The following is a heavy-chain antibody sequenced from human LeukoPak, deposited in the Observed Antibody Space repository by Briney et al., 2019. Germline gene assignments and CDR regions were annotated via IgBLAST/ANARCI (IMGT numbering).Heavy chain of an antibody. V-gene: IGHV3-49*04. D-gene: IGHD3-3*01. Sequence: PGGSLRLSCTASGFTFGDYGMSWVRQAPGKGLEWVGFIRSKAYGGTTEYAASVKGRFTISRDDSKSIAYLQMNSLKTEDTAVYYCTRLGITIFGVVIIPGDYFDYWGQGTLVTVSS. CDR2: IRSKAYGGTT. CDR3: TRLGITIFGVVIIPGDYFDY. J-gene: IGHJ4*02. CDR1: GFTFGDYG.